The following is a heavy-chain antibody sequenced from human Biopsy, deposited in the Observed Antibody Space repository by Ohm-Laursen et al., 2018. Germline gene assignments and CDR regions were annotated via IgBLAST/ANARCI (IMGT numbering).Heavy chain of an antibody. Sequence: GTLSLTCVVSGYSVTNDYYWGWIRQPAGKGLEWIGRIFSRGSTNNNPSLKSRVTLSMDTSKGQFSMKLSFVTAADTAVYYCARATNSTGWPYYYFYGMDVWGQGTTVTVSS. CDR2: IFSRGST. V-gene: IGHV4-4*07. CDR3: ARATNSTGWPYYYFYGMDV. CDR1: GYSVTNDYY. J-gene: IGHJ6*02. D-gene: IGHD2/OR15-2a*01.